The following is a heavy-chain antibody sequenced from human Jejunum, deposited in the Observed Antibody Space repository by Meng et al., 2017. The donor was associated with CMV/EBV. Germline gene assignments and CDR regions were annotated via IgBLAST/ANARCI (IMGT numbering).Heavy chain of an antibody. V-gene: IGHV1-2*02. CDR1: FTASF. CDR3: VREGYFCSSSSCYKSFDY. Sequence: FTASFLPWVRPAPGQGLEWVGLINVNSGETSSAQNLQGRVTMTRDTSISTVYMDLSRLRSDDTALYYCVREGYFCSSSSCYKSFDYWGQGTLVTVSS. D-gene: IGHD2-2*02. CDR2: INVNSGET. J-gene: IGHJ4*02.